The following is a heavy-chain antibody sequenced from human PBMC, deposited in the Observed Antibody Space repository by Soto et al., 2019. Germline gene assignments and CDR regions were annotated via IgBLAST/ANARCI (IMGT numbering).Heavy chain of an antibody. CDR2: IYYSGST. CDR1: GGSISSYY. J-gene: IGHJ6*02. CDR3: ARVRGGYSYGYSYYYYYGMDV. V-gene: IGHV4-59*01. D-gene: IGHD5-18*01. Sequence: PSETLSLTCTVSGGSISSYYLSWIRPPPGKGLEWIGYIYYSGSTNYNPSLKSRVTISVDTSKNQFSLKLSSVTAADTAVYYCARVRGGYSYGYSYYYYYGMDVWGQGTTVTVSS.